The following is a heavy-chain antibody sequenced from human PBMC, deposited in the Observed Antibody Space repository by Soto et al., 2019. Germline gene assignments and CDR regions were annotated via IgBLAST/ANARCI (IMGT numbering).Heavy chain of an antibody. CDR1: GDSIRSGDYF. V-gene: IGHV4-30-4*01. CDR3: AREVGQTSSSDAFDI. CDR2: IYSDGSP. J-gene: IGHJ3*02. D-gene: IGHD6-6*01. Sequence: SETLSLTCTVSGDSIRSGDYFWSWLRQPPGKGLEWIAYIYSDGSPYYNPSLKSRVTISLDTSKNQFALKLSSVTAADTAMYFCAREVGQTSSSDAFDIWGQGTMVT.